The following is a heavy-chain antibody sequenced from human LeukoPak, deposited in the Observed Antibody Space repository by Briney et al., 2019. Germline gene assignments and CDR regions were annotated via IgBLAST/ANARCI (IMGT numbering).Heavy chain of an antibody. D-gene: IGHD6-19*01. V-gene: IGHV3-7*01. J-gene: IGHJ6*02. CDR3: ARVMLLEQWLPAVDYYYYGMDV. CDR1: EFIFGSYW. CDR2: IKQDGSEK. Sequence: GGSLRLSCVGSEFIFGSYWMSWVRQAPGKGLEWVANIKQDGSEKYYVDSVKGRFTVFRDNSKNTLYLQMNSLRAEDTAVYYCARVMLLEQWLPAVDYYYYGMDVWGQGTTVTVSS.